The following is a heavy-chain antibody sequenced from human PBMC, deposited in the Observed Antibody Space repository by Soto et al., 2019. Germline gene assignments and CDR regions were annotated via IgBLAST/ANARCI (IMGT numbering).Heavy chain of an antibody. D-gene: IGHD2-15*01. CDR1: GFTFSTYA. V-gene: IGHV3-23*01. J-gene: IGHJ6*02. CDR3: AKGGFCIGSSCFYYYYGMDV. Sequence: GGSLRLSCAASGFTFSTYAMSWVRQAPGKGLQWVSSTSASGGTTYHADSVKGRFTISRDNSKNTLYLQLNNLRAEDTALYYCAKGGFCIGSSCFYYYYGMDVWGQGTTVTVSS. CDR2: TSASGGTT.